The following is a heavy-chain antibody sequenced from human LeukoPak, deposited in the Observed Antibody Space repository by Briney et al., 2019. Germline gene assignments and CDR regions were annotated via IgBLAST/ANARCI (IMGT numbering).Heavy chain of an antibody. D-gene: IGHD2/OR15-2a*01. J-gene: IGHJ4*02. CDR2: ISYDGSNK. Sequence: GGSLRLSCAASGFTFSSYAMHWVRQAPGKGLEWVAVISYDGSNKYYADSVKGRFTISRDNSKNTLYLQMNSLRAEDTAVYYCARDAFLGRFDYWGQGTLVTVSS. CDR1: GFTFSSYA. CDR3: ARDAFLGRFDY. V-gene: IGHV3-30*04.